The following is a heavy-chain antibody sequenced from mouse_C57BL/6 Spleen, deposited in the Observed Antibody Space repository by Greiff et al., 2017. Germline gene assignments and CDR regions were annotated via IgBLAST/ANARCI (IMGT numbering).Heavy chain of an antibody. CDR2: ISSGGDYI. CDR1: GFTFSSYA. CDR3: TRNNYDGGWYFDV. D-gene: IGHD2-3*01. V-gene: IGHV5-9-1*02. J-gene: IGHJ1*03. Sequence: EVQRVESGEGLVKPGGSLKLSCAASGFTFSSYAMSWVRQTPEKRLEWVAYISSGGDYIYYADTVKGRFTISRDNARNTLYLQMSSLKSEDTAMYYCTRNNYDGGWYFDVWGTGTTVTVSS.